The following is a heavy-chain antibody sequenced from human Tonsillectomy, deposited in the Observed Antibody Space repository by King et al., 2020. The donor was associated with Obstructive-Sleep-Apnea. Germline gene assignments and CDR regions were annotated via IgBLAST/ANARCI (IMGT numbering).Heavy chain of an antibody. CDR3: ARDRSSGGYGMDV. D-gene: IGHD6-19*01. J-gene: IGHJ6*02. V-gene: IGHV3-21*01. CDR2: ISSSSSYI. Sequence: VQLVESGGGLVKPGGSLRLSCAASGFTFSSYSMNWVRQAPGKGLEWVSSISSSSSYIYYADPVKGRFTISRDNAKNSLYLQMNSLRAEDKAVYYCARDRSSGGYGMDVWGQGTTVTVSS. CDR1: GFTFSSYS.